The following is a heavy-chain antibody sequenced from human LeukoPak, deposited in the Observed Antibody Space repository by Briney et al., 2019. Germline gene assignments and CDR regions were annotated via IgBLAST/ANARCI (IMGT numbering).Heavy chain of an antibody. Sequence: PETLSLTCTVSGGSISSYYWSWIRQPAGKGLEWIGRIYTSGSTNYNPSLKSRVTISVDTSKNQFSLKLSSVTAADTVVYYCARGNSGSYLFDYWGQGSLVTVSS. J-gene: IGHJ4*02. D-gene: IGHD3-10*01. CDR1: GGSISSYY. CDR3: ARGNSGSYLFDY. CDR2: IYTSGST. V-gene: IGHV4-4*07.